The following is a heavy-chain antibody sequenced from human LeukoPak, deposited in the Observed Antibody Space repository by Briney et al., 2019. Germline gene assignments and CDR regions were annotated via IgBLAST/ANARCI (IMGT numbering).Heavy chain of an antibody. CDR2: IYYSGST. CDR1: GGSISSYY. V-gene: IGHV4-59*01. CDR3: ASNQYYYDSSGYYYYYYYYYMDV. D-gene: IGHD3-22*01. Sequence: PSETLPLTCTVSGGSISSYYWSWIRQPPGKGLEWIGYIYYSGSTNYNPSLKSRVTISVDTSKNQFSLKLSSVTAADTAVYYCASNQYYYDSSGYYYYYYYYYMDVWGKGTTVTVSS. J-gene: IGHJ6*03.